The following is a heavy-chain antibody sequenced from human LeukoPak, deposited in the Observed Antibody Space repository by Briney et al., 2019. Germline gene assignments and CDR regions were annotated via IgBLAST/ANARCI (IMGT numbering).Heavy chain of an antibody. J-gene: IGHJ4*02. CDR1: GGSISSGDYY. Sequence: SQTLSLTCTVSGGSISSGDYYWSWIRQPPGKGLEWIGYIYYSGSTYYNPSLKSRVTISVDTSKNQFSLKLSSVTAADTAVYYCARGSGGSGYYFDYWGQGTLVTVSS. D-gene: IGHD2-15*01. CDR2: IYYSGST. CDR3: ARGSGGSGYYFDY. V-gene: IGHV4-30-4*01.